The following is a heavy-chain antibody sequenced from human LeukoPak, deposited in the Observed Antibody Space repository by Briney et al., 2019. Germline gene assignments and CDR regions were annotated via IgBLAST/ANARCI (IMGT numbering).Heavy chain of an antibody. Sequence: GGSLRLSCAASGFTFSSYGMHWVRQAPGKGLEWVAVISYDGSNKYYADSVKGRFTISRDNSKNTLYLQMNSLRAEDTAVYYCAKPYYDILTGSLSLYSPWDYWGQGTLVTVSS. CDR3: AKPYYDILTGSLSLYSPWDY. D-gene: IGHD3-9*01. V-gene: IGHV3-30*18. CDR2: ISYDGSNK. J-gene: IGHJ4*02. CDR1: GFTFSSYG.